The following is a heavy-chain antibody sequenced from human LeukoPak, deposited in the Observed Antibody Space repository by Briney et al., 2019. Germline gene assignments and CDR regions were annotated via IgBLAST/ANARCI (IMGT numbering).Heavy chain of an antibody. J-gene: IGHJ4*02. Sequence: PGGSLRLSCAASGFTFSSYAMSWVRQAPGKGLEWVSAISGSGGSTYYADSVKGRFTISRDNSKNTLYLQMNSLRAEDTAVYYCTTAYYDSSGYSLWDYWGQGTLVTVSS. CDR1: GFTFSSYA. CDR2: ISGSGGST. CDR3: TTAYYDSSGYSLWDY. V-gene: IGHV3-23*01. D-gene: IGHD3-22*01.